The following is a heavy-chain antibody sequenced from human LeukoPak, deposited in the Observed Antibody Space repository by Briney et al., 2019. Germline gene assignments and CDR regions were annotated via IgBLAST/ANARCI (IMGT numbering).Heavy chain of an antibody. J-gene: IGHJ6*02. CDR2: MNPNSGNT. D-gene: IGHD1-26*01. Sequence: ASVRVSCKASGYTFTSHDINWVRQATGQGLEWMGWMNPNSGNTGYAQKFQGRVTMTRNTSISTAYMELSSLRSEDTAVYYCARGQEGATWEYYYYGMDVWGQGTTVTVSS. CDR3: ARGQEGATWEYYYYGMDV. V-gene: IGHV1-8*01. CDR1: GYTFTSHD.